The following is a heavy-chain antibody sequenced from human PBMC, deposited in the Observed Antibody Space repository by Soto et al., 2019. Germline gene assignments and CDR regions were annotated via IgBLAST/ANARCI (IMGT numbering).Heavy chain of an antibody. CDR1: GYTFISYA. J-gene: IGHJ4*02. D-gene: IGHD6-19*01. Sequence: GASVKVSCKASGYTFISYAVNWVRQAPGQGLEWMGWINPGNGDTRYSEDFQNRVTITRDTSATTVYMELSRLTSEDTAVYYCASRPGLEQWPVLDYWGQGTLVTVSS. CDR2: INPGNGDT. CDR3: ASRPGLEQWPVLDY. V-gene: IGHV1-3*01.